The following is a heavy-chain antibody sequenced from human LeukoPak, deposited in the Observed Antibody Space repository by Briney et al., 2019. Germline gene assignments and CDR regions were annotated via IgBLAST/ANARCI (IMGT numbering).Heavy chain of an antibody. D-gene: IGHD3-22*01. V-gene: IGHV1-3*01. Sequence: ASVKVSCKASGYTFTSYAMHWVRQAPGQRLEWMGWINAGNGNTKYSQKFQGRVTITRDTSASTAYMELSSLRSEDMAVYYCAGDWSYDSSGFRCDYWGQGILVTVSS. J-gene: IGHJ4*02. CDR3: AGDWSYDSSGFRCDY. CDR1: GYTFTSYA. CDR2: INAGNGNT.